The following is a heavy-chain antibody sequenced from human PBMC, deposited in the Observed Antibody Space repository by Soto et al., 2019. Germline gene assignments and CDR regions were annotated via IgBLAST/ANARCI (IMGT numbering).Heavy chain of an antibody. J-gene: IGHJ3*02. D-gene: IGHD3-22*01. CDR2: TYYRSKWYN. CDR1: GDSVSSNSAA. V-gene: IGHV6-1*01. CDR3: ARSLYYYDNSPHDDALDI. Sequence: SQTLSLTCAISGDSVSSNSAAWNWIRQSPSRGLEWLGRTYYRSKWYNDYAVSVKSRITINPDTSKNQFSLQLNSVTPEDTAVYYCARSLYYYDNSPHDDALDIWGQGTMVTGSS.